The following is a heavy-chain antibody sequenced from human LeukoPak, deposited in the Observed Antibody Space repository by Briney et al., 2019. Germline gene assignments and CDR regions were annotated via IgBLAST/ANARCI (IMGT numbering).Heavy chain of an antibody. CDR1: GFTFSSYG. D-gene: IGHD2-2*01. V-gene: IGHV3-21*01. CDR2: ISSSSSYI. Sequence: GGSLRLSCAASGFTFSSYGMNWVRQAPGKGLEWVSSISSSSSYIYYADSVKGRFTISRDNAKNSLYLQMNSLRAEDTAVYYCARDCSSTSCSDYWGQGTLVTVSS. CDR3: ARDCSSTSCSDY. J-gene: IGHJ4*02.